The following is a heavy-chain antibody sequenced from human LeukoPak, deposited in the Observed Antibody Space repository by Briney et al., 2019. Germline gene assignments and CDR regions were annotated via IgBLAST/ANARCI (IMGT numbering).Heavy chain of an antibody. CDR2: IYTSGST. Sequence: SETLSLTCTVSGGSISSYYWSWLRQPAGKGLEWIGRIYTSGSTNYNPSLKSRVTMSVDTSKNQFSLKLSSVTAADTAVYYCARGRALLWFGELSMNRQYYFDYWGQGTLVTVSS. V-gene: IGHV4-4*07. J-gene: IGHJ4*02. CDR3: ARGRALLWFGELSMNRQYYFDY. D-gene: IGHD3-10*01. CDR1: GGSISSYY.